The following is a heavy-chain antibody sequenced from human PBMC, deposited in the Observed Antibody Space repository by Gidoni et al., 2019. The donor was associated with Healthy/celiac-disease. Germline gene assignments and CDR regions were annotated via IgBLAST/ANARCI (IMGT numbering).Heavy chain of an antibody. CDR3: ARGADIPGLD. CDR2: IYTSGST. Sequence: QVQLQESGPGLVKPSQTLSLPCTVSGGSISSGSYYWSWIRQPAGKGLGWIGRIYTSGSTNYNPSLKSRVTISVDTSKNQFSLKLSSVTAADTAVYYCARGADIPGLDWGQGTLVTVSS. J-gene: IGHJ4*02. D-gene: IGHD2-2*02. V-gene: IGHV4-61*02. CDR1: GGSISSGSYY.